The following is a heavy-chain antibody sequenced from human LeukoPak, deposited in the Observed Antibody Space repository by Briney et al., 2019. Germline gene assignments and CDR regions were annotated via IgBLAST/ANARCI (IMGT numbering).Heavy chain of an antibody. CDR1: GFTFSSYA. J-gene: IGHJ4*02. CDR3: AKDSVYYYDSSGSNFDY. V-gene: IGHV3-23*01. Sequence: GGSLRLSCAASGFTFSSYAMSWVRQAPGKGLEWVSAISGSGGSTDYADSVKGRFTISRDNSKNTLYLQMNSLRAEDTAVYYCAKDSVYYYDSSGSNFDYWGQGTLVTVSS. CDR2: ISGSGGST. D-gene: IGHD3-22*01.